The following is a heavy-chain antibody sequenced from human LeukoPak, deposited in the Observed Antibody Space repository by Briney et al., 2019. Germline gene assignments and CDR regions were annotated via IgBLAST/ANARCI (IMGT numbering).Heavy chain of an antibody. D-gene: IGHD3-9*01. CDR3: ARGGADILTGSTTFDY. V-gene: IGHV4-4*02. CDR2: TYHSGST. J-gene: IGHJ4*02. CDR1: GGPSSSRNR. Sequence: SETLALPCGVSGGPSSSRNRLSGVRPPPRKGLEGVGGTYHSGSTNYNPSLKSRVTISVDKSKNQFSLKLSSVTAADTAVYYCARGGADILTGSTTFDYWGQGTLVTVSS.